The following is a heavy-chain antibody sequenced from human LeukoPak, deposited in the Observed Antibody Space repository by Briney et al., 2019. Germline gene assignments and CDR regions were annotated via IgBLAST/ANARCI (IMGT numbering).Heavy chain of an antibody. D-gene: IGHD3-22*01. CDR1: GDSVSSNSAT. Sequence: SQTLSLTCAISGDSVSSNSATWNWIRQSPPRGLEWLGRTYYRSKWYNDYAVSVKSRITINPDTSKNQFSLQLNSVTPEDTAVYYCARDAHPYYYDSSGYYYGFDYWGQGTLVTVSS. CDR2: TYYRSKWYN. V-gene: IGHV6-1*01. CDR3: ARDAHPYYYDSSGYYYGFDY. J-gene: IGHJ4*02.